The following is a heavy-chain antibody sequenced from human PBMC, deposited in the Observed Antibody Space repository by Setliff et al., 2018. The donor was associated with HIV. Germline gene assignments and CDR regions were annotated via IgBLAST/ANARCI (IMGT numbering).Heavy chain of an antibody. CDR2: IIPILGIT. D-gene: IGHD3-9*01. CDR1: GYTFTSCF. CDR3: ARSSYDILTGYYKALEY. J-gene: IGHJ4*02. V-gene: IGHV1-69*10. Sequence: SVKVSCKASGYTFTSCFLHWVRQAPGQGLEWMGGIIPILGITNYAQKFQGRVTISADKSTSTVSMELSSLRSGDTAVYHCARSSYDILTGYYKALEYWGQGTLVTVSS.